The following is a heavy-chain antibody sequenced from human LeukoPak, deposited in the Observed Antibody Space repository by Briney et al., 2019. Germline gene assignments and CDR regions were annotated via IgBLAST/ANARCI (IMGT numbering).Heavy chain of an antibody. CDR1: GFTFSRYA. CDR3: AKDRYGSGSFPFDS. CDR2: ISGSGGRI. Sequence: GGSLRLSCAASGFTFSRYAMSWVRQAPGKGLEWVSGISGSGGRINYADSVKGRFTISRDNSKDTLYLQMNSLRAEDTAVYYCAKDRYGSGSFPFDSWGQGTLVTVSS. D-gene: IGHD3-10*01. J-gene: IGHJ4*02. V-gene: IGHV3-23*01.